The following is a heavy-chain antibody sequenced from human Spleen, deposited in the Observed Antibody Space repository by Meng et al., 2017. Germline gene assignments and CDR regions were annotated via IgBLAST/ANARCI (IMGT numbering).Heavy chain of an antibody. J-gene: IGHJ4*02. Sequence: GESLKISCAASGFTFSSYSLNWVRQAPGKGLEWVSSIRSSSSYVYYADSVKGRFTISRDNAKKSLYLQMNSLRVEDTAVYFCARVSTAGYTYGYGYSFDSWGQGTLVTVSS. D-gene: IGHD5-18*01. CDR1: GFTFSSYS. CDR3: ARVSTAGYTYGYGYSFDS. V-gene: IGHV3-21*01. CDR2: IRSSSSYV.